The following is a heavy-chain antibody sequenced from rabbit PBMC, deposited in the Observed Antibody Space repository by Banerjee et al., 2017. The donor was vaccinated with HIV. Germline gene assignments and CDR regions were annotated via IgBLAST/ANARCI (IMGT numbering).Heavy chain of an antibody. CDR2: IDAGRSGNT. D-gene: IGHD6-1*01. Sequence: QEQLEESGGDLVKPEGSLTLTCTASGFSFSSNAMCWVRQAPGKGLEWIACIDAGRSGNTYYASWAKGRFTISKTSSTTVTLQMTSLTAADTATYFCARDLSNGDGYNFNLWGPGTLVTVS. CDR3: ARDLSNGDGYNFNL. V-gene: IGHV1S45*01. CDR1: GFSFSSNA. J-gene: IGHJ4*01.